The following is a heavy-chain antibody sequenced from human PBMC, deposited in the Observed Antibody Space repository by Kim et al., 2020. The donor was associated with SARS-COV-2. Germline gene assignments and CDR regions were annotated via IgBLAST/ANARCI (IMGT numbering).Heavy chain of an antibody. CDR3: ARGFVDTAMEKYYFDY. CDR2: INTNTGNP. D-gene: IGHD5-18*01. J-gene: IGHJ4*02. CDR1: GYTFTSYA. Sequence: ASVKVSCKASGYTFTSYAMNWVRQAPGQGLEWMGWINTNTGNPTYAQGFTGRFVFSLDTSVSTAYLQISSLKAEDTAVYYCARGFVDTAMEKYYFDYWGQGTLVTVSS. V-gene: IGHV7-4-1*02.